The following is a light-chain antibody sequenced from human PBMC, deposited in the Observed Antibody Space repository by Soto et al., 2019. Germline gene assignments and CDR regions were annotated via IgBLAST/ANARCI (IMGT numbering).Light chain of an antibody. CDR1: QSVSSGY. CDR2: GAS. V-gene: IGKV3-20*01. CDR3: QQYGSTRWT. J-gene: IGKJ1*01. Sequence: EIVLTQSPGTLSLSPGERATLSCRASQSVSSGYLAWYQQKPGQAPRLLIYGASSRATGIPDRFSGSGSGTDFNITISRLEPEDFAVYYCQQYGSTRWTFGQGTKVEIK.